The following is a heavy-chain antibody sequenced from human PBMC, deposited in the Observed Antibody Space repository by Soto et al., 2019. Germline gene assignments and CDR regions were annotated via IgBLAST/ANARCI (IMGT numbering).Heavy chain of an antibody. J-gene: IGHJ6*02. CDR3: ARDNIVSKGYGMDV. D-gene: IGHD5-12*01. Sequence: SXATLSLTCTVSGASISNAYWSWIRQAAGTRLEWIGRIHSSGTFNYNPSLKSRVSISRDTSKNQISLKLSSVTAADTAVYYCARDNIVSKGYGMDVWGQGTTVTVSS. CDR1: GASISNAY. CDR2: IHSSGTF. V-gene: IGHV4-4*07.